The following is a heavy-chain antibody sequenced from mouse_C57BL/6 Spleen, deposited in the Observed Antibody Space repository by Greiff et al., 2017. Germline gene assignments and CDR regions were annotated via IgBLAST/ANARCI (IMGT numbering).Heavy chain of an antibody. Sequence: QVQLKESGAELVKPGASVKISCKASGYAFSSYWMNWVKQRPGKGLEWIGQIYPGDGDTNYNGKFKGKATLTADKSSSTAYMQLSSLTSEDSAVYFCARWGEGYSDSWGEGTTLTVSS. CDR3: ARWGEGYSDS. J-gene: IGHJ2*01. V-gene: IGHV1-80*01. CDR2: IYPGDGDT. CDR1: GYAFSSYW.